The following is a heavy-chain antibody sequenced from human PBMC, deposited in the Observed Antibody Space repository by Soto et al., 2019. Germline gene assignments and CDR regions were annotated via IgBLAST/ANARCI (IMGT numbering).Heavy chain of an antibody. CDR2: INSDGSRK. Sequence: GGSLRLSCAASGFTFNTYWMHWVRQLPGKGLVWVSRINSDGSRKTYADSVRGRFTVSRNNVKNTLYLQMNSLRDEDTAVYYCKTDVVVVPSSNGPRDYWGQGTLVTVSS. J-gene: IGHJ4*02. CDR3: KTDVVVVPSSNGPRDY. V-gene: IGHV3-74*01. CDR1: GFTFNTYW. D-gene: IGHD2-15*01.